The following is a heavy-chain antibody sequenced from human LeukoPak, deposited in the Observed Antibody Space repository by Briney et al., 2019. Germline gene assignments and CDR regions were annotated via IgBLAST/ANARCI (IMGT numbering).Heavy chain of an antibody. CDR1: NYSITSGYY. J-gene: IGHJ4*02. CDR2: IYHSGTT. Sequence: PSETLSLICTVSNYSITSGYYWGWIRQPPGKGLEWIGSIYHSGTTYYNPSLKSRVTISVDTSKNQFSLNLNSVTAADTAVYYCARVSRGYDIFYWGQGTLVTVSS. CDR3: ARVSRGYDIFY. D-gene: IGHD3-9*01. V-gene: IGHV4-38-2*02.